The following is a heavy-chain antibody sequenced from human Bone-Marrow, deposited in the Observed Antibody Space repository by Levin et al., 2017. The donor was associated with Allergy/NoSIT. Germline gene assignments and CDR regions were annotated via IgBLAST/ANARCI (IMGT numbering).Heavy chain of an antibody. J-gene: IGHJ6*02. CDR3: ARDGGGLAV. CDR2: IARDGSGT. V-gene: IGHV3-74*01. D-gene: IGHD3-10*01. CDR1: GFTFSSFR. Sequence: GESLKISCAASGFTFSSFRMHWVRQAPGKGLLWVSLIARDGSGTNYADSVKGRFTVSGDNAKNTVSLQMDSLRAEDTAVYYCARDGGGLAVWGQGTTVTVSS.